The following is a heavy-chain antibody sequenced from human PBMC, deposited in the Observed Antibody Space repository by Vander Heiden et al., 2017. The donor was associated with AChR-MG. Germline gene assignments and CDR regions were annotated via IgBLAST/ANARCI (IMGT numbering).Heavy chain of an antibody. Sequence: QVQLVESGGGVVQPGRSLRPSCAASGFTFRSYGMHWVRQAPGKGLEWVAVISYDGSNKYYADSVKGRFTISRDNSKNTLYLQMNSLRAEDTAVYYCAKCGNSGWSNYYYYGMDVWGQGTTVTVSS. V-gene: IGHV3-30*18. CDR1: GFTFRSYG. CDR2: ISYDGSNK. J-gene: IGHJ6*02. CDR3: AKCGNSGWSNYYYYGMDV. D-gene: IGHD6-19*01.